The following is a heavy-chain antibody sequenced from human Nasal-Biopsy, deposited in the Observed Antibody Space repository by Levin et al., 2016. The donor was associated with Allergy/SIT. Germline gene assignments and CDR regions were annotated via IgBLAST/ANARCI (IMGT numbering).Heavy chain of an antibody. CDR2: AYYTGTT. CDR1: GGSVRGSAYY. V-gene: IGHV4-39*02. J-gene: IGHJ6*04. D-gene: IGHD6-6*01. CDR3: VRRVSEDIVLAPGVHMSRVDV. Sequence: SETLSLTCTVSGGSVRGSAYYWGWIRQSPGKGLEWIGNAYYTGTTHYNPSLKSRITISLDTSKNHFSLRLSSVTAADTAVYYCVRRVSEDIVLAPGVHMSRVDVWGKGTTVTVSS.